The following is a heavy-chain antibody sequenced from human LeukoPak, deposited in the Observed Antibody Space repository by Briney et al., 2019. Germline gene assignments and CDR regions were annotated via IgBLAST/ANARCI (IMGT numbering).Heavy chain of an antibody. CDR1: GFTFSRYW. D-gene: IGHD3-10*01. Sequence: GGSLRLSCAASGFTFSRYWMSWVRQAPRKGLEWVSAISGSGGSTYYADSVKGRFTISRDNSKNTLYLQMNSLRAEDTAVHYCAKKGSLWFGESGYWGQGTLVTVSS. CDR2: ISGSGGST. J-gene: IGHJ4*02. CDR3: AKKGSLWFGESGY. V-gene: IGHV3-23*01.